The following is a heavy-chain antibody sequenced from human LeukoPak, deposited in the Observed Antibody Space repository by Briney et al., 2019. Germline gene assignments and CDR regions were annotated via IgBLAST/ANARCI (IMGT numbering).Heavy chain of an antibody. V-gene: IGHV4-39*01. CDR3: ARMIGDDAFDI. CDR2: IYYSGTT. Sequence: PSETLSLTCTVSGGSISSRSYYWDWIRQPPGKGLEWIGTIYYSGTTYYNPSLKSRVTISVDTSRNQFSLKLSSVTATDTAVYYCARMIGDDAFDIWGQGTMVTVSS. CDR1: GGSISSRSYY. J-gene: IGHJ3*02. D-gene: IGHD3-22*01.